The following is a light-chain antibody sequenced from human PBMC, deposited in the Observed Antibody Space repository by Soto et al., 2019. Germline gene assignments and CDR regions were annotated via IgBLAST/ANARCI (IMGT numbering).Light chain of an antibody. J-gene: IGLJ2*01. CDR3: SSYTSSSTLVV. CDR2: DVS. V-gene: IGLV2-14*01. Sequence: QSVLTQPASVSGSPGQSITISCTGTSSDVGGYNYVSWYQQHPGKAPKLMIYDVSNRPSGVSNRFSGSKSGNTASLTISGLQAEDEADYYCSSYTSSSTLVVFGGGTKPTAL. CDR1: SSDVGGYNY.